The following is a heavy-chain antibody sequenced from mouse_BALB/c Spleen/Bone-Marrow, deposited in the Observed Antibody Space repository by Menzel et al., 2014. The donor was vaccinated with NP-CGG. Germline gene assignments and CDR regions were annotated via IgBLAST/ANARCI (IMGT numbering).Heavy chain of an antibody. CDR1: GFTFXDYY. Sequence: DVKLVESGGGLVQPGGSLRLSCTTSGFTFXDYYMSWVRQPPGKALEWLAFIRNKAYGYTTEYSASVRGRFTISRDNSQSILYLQMNTLRAEDSATYYCARFPMDYWGQGTSVTVSS. V-gene: IGHV7-3*02. J-gene: IGHJ4*01. CDR2: IRNKAYGYTT. CDR3: ARFPMDY.